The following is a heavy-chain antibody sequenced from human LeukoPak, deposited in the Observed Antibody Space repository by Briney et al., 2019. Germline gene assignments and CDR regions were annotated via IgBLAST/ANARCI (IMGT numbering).Heavy chain of an antibody. J-gene: IGHJ4*02. CDR3: ARSELLWFGGVNSGFDY. Sequence: SETLSLTCTVSGGSISSYYWSWIRQPPGKGLEWIGYIYYSGSTNYNPSLKSRVTISVDTSETQFSLKLSSVTAADTAVYYCARSELLWFGGVNSGFDYWGQGTLVTVSS. CDR1: GGSISSYY. D-gene: IGHD3-10*01. V-gene: IGHV4-59*01. CDR2: IYYSGST.